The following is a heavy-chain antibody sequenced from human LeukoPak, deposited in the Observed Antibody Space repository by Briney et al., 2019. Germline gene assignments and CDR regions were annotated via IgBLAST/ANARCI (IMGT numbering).Heavy chain of an antibody. D-gene: IGHD2-2*01. V-gene: IGHV3-30*02. CDR3: AKDLSPIVVVPAASNY. CDR1: GFTFSSYG. J-gene: IGHJ4*02. Sequence: PGGSLRLSCAASGFTFSSYGMHWVRQAPGKGLEWVAFIRYDGSNKYYADSVKGRFTISRDNSKNTLYLQMNSLRAEDTAVYYCAKDLSPIVVVPAASNYWGQGTLATVSS. CDR2: IRYDGSNK.